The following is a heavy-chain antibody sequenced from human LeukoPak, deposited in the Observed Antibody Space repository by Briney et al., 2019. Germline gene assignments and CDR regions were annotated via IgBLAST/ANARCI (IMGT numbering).Heavy chain of an antibody. CDR3: AKDNDY. CDR1: GFTFSRYT. Sequence: PGGSLRLSCAGSGFTFSRYTMSWVRQAPGKGLEWVSAVSGSGGSTRYTDSVKGRFTISRDNSKSTLFLQTNSLRAEDTAAYYCAKDNDYWGQGTLVTVSS. J-gene: IGHJ4*02. CDR2: VSGSGGST. V-gene: IGHV3-23*01.